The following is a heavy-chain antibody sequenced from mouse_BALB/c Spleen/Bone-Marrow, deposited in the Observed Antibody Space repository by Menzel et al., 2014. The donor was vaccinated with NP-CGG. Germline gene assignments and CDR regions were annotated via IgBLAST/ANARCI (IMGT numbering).Heavy chain of an antibody. J-gene: IGHJ4*01. CDR3: TRSLPYAMDY. V-gene: IGHV1-69*02. CDR1: GYAFTNYC. CDR2: IYPSDSYT. Sequence: VQLQQSGAELVRPGASVTLSCKASGYAFTNYCINWVQQRPGQGLEWTGNIYPSDSYTNYNQKFKDKATLTVDKSSSTAYMQLSSPTSEDSAVDYCTRSLPYAMDYWAQGTSVTVSS. D-gene: IGHD2-12*01.